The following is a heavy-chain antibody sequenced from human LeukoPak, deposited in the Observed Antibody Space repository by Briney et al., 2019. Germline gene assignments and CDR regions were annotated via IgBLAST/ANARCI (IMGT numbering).Heavy chain of an antibody. CDR2: IIPMFGTT. D-gene: IGHD6-6*01. CDR1: GGTFSSYA. CDR3: ARDLSSSGGFDY. Sequence: SVKVACKASGGTFSSYAISWVRQAPGQGLEWVGRIIPMFGTTNYAQKFQDRVTITTDESTSTAYMELSSLRSEDTAVYYCARDLSSSGGFDYWGQGTLVTVSS. J-gene: IGHJ4*02. V-gene: IGHV1-69*05.